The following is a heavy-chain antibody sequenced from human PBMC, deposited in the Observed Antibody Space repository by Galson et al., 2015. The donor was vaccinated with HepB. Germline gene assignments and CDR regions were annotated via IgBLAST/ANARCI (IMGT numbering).Heavy chain of an antibody. J-gene: IGHJ3*02. CDR3: ARQQNGSGSYSADDAFDI. D-gene: IGHD3-10*01. CDR1: GYTFTSYY. Sequence: SCKASGYTFTSYYMHWVRQAPGQGLEWMGIINPSGGSTSYAQKFQGRVTMTRDTSTSTVYMELSSLRSEDTAVYYCARQQNGSGSYSADDAFDIWGQGTMVTVSS. CDR2: INPSGGST. V-gene: IGHV1-46*03.